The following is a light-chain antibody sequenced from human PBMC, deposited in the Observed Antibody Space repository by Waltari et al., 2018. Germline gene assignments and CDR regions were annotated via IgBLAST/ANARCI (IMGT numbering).Light chain of an antibody. CDR1: SSDIGTYSL. CDR3: SSYAGANLVK. Sequence: QSALTQPASVSGSPGQSIIISCTGTSSDIGTYSLVSWYQQHPGKAPKLSIYEVNERPPGVSDRFSGSKSGNPASLAISGLQTEDEADYYCSSYAGANLVKFGGGTKLTVL. J-gene: IGLJ2*01. V-gene: IGLV2-23*02. CDR2: EVN.